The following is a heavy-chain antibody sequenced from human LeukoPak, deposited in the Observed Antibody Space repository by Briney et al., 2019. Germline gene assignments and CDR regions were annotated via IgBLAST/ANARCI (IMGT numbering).Heavy chain of an antibody. J-gene: IGHJ5*02. D-gene: IGHD2/OR15-2a*01. V-gene: IGHV3-7*04. Sequence: GGSLRLSCAAPGFTFSSYWMSWVRQAPGKGLEWGATIKQDGSEKYYVDSVKGRFTISRDNAKNSLYLQMNSLRAEDTAVYYCARDENSYWFDPWGQGTLVTVSS. CDR1: GFTFSSYW. CDR3: ARDENSYWFDP. CDR2: IKQDGSEK.